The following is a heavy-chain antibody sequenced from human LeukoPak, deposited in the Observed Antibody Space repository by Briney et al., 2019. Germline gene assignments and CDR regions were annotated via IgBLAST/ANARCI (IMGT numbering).Heavy chain of an antibody. V-gene: IGHV4-39*07. CDR3: ARDRSHYVILTGYLLGWFDP. J-gene: IGHJ5*02. CDR2: IYYSGST. Sequence: SETLSLTCTVSGGSISSSSYYWGWIRQPPGKGLEWIGSIYYSGSTYYNPSLKSRVTISVDTSKNQFSLKLSTVTAADTAVYYCARDRSHYVILTGYLLGWFDPWGQGTLVTVSS. D-gene: IGHD3-9*01. CDR1: GGSISSSSYY.